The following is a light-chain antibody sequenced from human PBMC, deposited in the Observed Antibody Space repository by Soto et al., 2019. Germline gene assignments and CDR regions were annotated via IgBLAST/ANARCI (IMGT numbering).Light chain of an antibody. V-gene: IGKV1-27*01. Sequence: DIQMTQSPSSLSASVGDRVTITCRASQGIRHYLAWYQQKPGKVPKLLIYEASNLQSGVPSRFRGGGSGTEFTLTISSLQPEDVATYYCQNLDSDPQPSGQGTEVDIK. CDR3: QNLDSDPQP. J-gene: IGKJ1*01. CDR2: EAS. CDR1: QGIRHY.